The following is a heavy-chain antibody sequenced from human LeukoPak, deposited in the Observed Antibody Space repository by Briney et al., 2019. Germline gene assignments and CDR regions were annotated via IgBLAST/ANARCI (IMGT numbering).Heavy chain of an antibody. D-gene: IGHD3-10*01. J-gene: IGHJ4*02. CDR3: ARDRISGFYYGYPYYFDS. V-gene: IGHV1-69*05. CDR1: RYTFTDYD. Sequence: SVKVSCKASRYTFTDYDINWVRQATGQGLEWMGRIIPIFTTANYAQKFQGRVTITTDESTTTAYMELSSLRSEDTAVYYCARDRISGFYYGYPYYFDSWGQGTLVTVFS. CDR2: IIPIFTTA.